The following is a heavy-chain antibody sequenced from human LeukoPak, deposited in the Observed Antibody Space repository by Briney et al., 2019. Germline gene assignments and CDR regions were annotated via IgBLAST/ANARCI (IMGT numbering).Heavy chain of an antibody. CDR1: GFIFSFYC. J-gene: IGHJ4*02. Sequence: GGSLRLSCAASGFIFSFYCMHWVRQAPGKGPMWVSRICPDGAGISYADSVKARFTTSRDNAKNTVYLQMNSLREEDTAVYYCVRDFRSADYWGQGTLVTVSS. V-gene: IGHV3-74*01. CDR2: ICPDGAGI. CDR3: VRDFRSADY.